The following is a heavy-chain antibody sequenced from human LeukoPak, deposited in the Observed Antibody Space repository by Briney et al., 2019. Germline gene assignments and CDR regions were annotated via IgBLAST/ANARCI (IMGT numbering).Heavy chain of an antibody. V-gene: IGHV3-30-3*01. J-gene: IGHJ4*02. D-gene: IGHD6-13*01. CDR3: ARDQSGYSSSWCFDY. CDR1: GFTFNNYA. CDR2: ISYDGSNK. Sequence: PGRSLRLSCAASGFTFNNYAIHWVRQAPGKGLEWVAVISYDGSNKYYADSVKGRFTISRDNSKNTLYLQMNSLRAEDTAVYYCARDQSGYSSSWCFDYWGQGTLVTVSS.